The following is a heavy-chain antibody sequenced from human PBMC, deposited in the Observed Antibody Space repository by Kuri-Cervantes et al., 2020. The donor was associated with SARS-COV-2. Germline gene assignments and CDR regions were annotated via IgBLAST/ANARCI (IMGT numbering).Heavy chain of an antibody. D-gene: IGHD3-3*01. Sequence: SLRPACPASTLTFSSYGMHWVRQAQGKGLEWVANIKQDGSEKYYVDSVKGRFTISRDTSKNTLYLQMNSLRAEDTAVYYCARPPYYDFWSVGDNAEYFQNWGQGTMVTVSS. CDR1: TLTFSSYG. J-gene: IGHJ1*01. CDR2: IKQDGSEK. V-gene: IGHV3-7*01. CDR3: ARPPYYDFWSVGDNAEYFQN.